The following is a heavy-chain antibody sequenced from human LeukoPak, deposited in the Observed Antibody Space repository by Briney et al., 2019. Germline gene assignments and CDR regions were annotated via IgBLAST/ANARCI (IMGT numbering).Heavy chain of an antibody. CDR1: GFTYSSYA. CDR3: AKAAGTYAYYFDY. J-gene: IGHJ4*02. CDR2: ISGSGGST. D-gene: IGHD1-1*01. V-gene: IGHV3-23*01. Sequence: GGSLRLXCAASGFTYSSYAMRWVRQAPGKGLEWVSAISGSGGSTYYADSVKGRFTISRDNSKNTLYLQMNGLRAEDTAVYYCAKAAGTYAYYFDYWGQGTLVTVSS.